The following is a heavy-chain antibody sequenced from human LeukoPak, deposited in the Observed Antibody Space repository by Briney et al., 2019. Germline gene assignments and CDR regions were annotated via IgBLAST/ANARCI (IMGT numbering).Heavy chain of an antibody. D-gene: IGHD2-15*01. V-gene: IGHV4-61*02. CDR3: ASDRIEVDAFDI. J-gene: IGHJ3*02. CDR2: IYTSGST. Sequence: PSETLSLTCTVSGGSISSGSYFWSWIRQPAGKGLEWIGRIYTSGSTNYNPSLKSRVTISVDTSKNQFSLKLSSVTAADTAVYYCASDRIEVDAFDIWGQGTMVTVSS. CDR1: GGSISSGSYF.